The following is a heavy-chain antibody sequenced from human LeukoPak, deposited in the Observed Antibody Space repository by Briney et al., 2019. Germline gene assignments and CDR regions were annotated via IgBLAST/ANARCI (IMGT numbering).Heavy chain of an antibody. D-gene: IGHD3-22*01. CDR3: AKGSSGYFADL. V-gene: IGHV3-21*04. CDR1: GFTFSSYS. J-gene: IGHJ5*02. CDR2: ISSSSSYI. Sequence: PGGSLRLSCAASGFTFSSYSMNWVRQAPGKGLEWVSSISSSSSYIYYADSVKGRFTISRDNAKNTLFLQMSSLRAEDTALYYCAKGSSGYFADLWGQGALVTVSS.